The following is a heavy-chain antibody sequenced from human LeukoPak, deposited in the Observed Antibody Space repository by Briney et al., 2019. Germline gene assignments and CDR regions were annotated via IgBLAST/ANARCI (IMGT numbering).Heavy chain of an antibody. CDR2: ISWDGGST. CDR1: GFTFDDYA. V-gene: IGHV3-43D*04. D-gene: IGHD7-27*01. J-gene: IGHJ4*02. CDR3: AEDQTGDRGLDY. Sequence: GGSLRLSCAASGFTFDDYAMHWVRQAPGKGLEWVSLISWDGGSTYYADSVKGRFTISRDNSKNSLYLQMNSLRAEDTALYYCAEDQTGDRGLDYWGQGTLVTVSS.